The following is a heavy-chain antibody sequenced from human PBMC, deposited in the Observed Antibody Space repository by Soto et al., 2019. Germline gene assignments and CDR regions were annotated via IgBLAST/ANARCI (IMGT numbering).Heavy chain of an antibody. CDR1: GGSINTNNYY. CDR2: VFYNGTT. D-gene: IGHD6-6*01. Sequence: ETLSLTCTVSGGSINTNNYYWGWVRQPPGKGLEWIGSVFYNGTTYYSPSLKSRVTISLATSRTQFSLRLKSVTAADTAVYYCARLVVVSPVANAWGQGTLVTVS. J-gene: IGHJ5*02. V-gene: IGHV4-39*01. CDR3: ARLVVVSPVANA.